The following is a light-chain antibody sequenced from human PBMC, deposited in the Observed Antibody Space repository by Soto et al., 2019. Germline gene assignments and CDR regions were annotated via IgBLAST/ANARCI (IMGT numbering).Light chain of an antibody. V-gene: IGLV2-23*01. CDR2: EDT. J-gene: IGLJ3*02. Sequence: QSALTQPASVSGSPGQSITISCTGTSSDVGKYNLVSWYQQHPGKAPKLILYEDTKRPSGVSSRFSDSKSGNTASLGISGLQAEDEADYYCCSYAGLSTWVFGGGTKVTVL. CDR1: SSDVGKYNL. CDR3: CSYAGLSTWV.